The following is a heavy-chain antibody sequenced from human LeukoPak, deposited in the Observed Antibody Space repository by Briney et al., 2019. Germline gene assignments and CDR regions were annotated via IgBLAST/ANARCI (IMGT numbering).Heavy chain of an antibody. CDR2: IHYSGST. J-gene: IGHJ4*02. D-gene: IGHD1-14*01. CDR3: AKTTGRGTADPGTSGYITF. Sequence: SETLSLTCTVSGGSISSSNYYWDWVRQPPGQGLEWIGSIHYSGSTYYNPSLRSRVTISVDTSKNQFSLKMSSVTAADTAVYYCAKTTGRGTADPGTSGYITFWGQGTLVTVSS. V-gene: IGHV4-39*01. CDR1: GGSISSSNYY.